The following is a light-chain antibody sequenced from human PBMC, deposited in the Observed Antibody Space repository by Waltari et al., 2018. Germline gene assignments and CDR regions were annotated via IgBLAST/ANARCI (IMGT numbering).Light chain of an antibody. CDR2: AAS. J-gene: IGKJ1*01. V-gene: IGKV1-39*01. CDR3: QKSSSTPPWT. CDR1: QCISIY. Sequence: DIQMTQSPSSLSASVGDRVTITCRASQCISIYLNWYQQKPGKAPKLLIYAASSLQSGVPSRFSGSGSGTDFTLTISSLQPEDFATYYCQKSSSTPPWTFGQGTKVEIK.